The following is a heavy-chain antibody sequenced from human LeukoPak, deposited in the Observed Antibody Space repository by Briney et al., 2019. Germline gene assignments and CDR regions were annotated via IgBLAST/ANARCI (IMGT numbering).Heavy chain of an antibody. CDR3: ARDTGTVAPDLDY. V-gene: IGHV3-33*01. CDR1: GFTFSGYG. CDR2: IWYDGSKR. D-gene: IGHD6-19*01. J-gene: IGHJ4*02. Sequence: GGSPRLSCVTSGFTFSGYGFHWIRQVPGKGLDWVAVIWYDGSKRYYADSVKGRFTVSRDDSKNTLYLQMNSLRVDDTAVYYCARDTGTVAPDLDYWGQGTLVTVSS.